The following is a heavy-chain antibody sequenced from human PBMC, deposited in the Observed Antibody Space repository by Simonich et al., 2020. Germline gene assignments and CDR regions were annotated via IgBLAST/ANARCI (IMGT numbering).Heavy chain of an antibody. Sequence: QVQLVQSGAEVKKPGASVKVSCKASGYTFTGYYMHWVRQAPGQGLEWSVWINPNIGGTNYAQRFQGRVTMTRDMSISTAYMELSRLRSDDTAVYYCARGRIAAAGTYYYYYMDVWGKGTTVTVSS. D-gene: IGHD6-13*01. CDR3: ARGRIAAAGTYYYYYMDV. J-gene: IGHJ6*03. V-gene: IGHV1-2*02. CDR1: GYTFTGYY. CDR2: INPNIGGT.